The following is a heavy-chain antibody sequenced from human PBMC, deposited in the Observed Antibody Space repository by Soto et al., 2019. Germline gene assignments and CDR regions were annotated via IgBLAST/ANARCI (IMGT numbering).Heavy chain of an antibody. CDR2: ISYDGSNK. CDR3: ARDFFYASGSLYYFDS. Sequence: GGSLRLSCAASGFTFSSYGMHWVRQAPGKGLEWVAVISYDGSNKYYADSVKGRFTISRDNSKNTLYLQMNSLRAEDTAVYYCARDFFYASGSLYYFDSWGQGILVTVSS. V-gene: IGHV3-30*03. J-gene: IGHJ4*02. CDR1: GFTFSSYG. D-gene: IGHD3-10*01.